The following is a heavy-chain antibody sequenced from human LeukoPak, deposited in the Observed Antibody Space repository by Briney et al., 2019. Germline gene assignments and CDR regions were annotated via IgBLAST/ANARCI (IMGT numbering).Heavy chain of an antibody. D-gene: IGHD1-26*01. J-gene: IGHJ4*02. CDR3: AKVRAPRQYYFDY. CDR1: GFTFSSYA. CDR2: ISGSGGRT. V-gene: IGHV3-23*01. Sequence: PGGSLRLSCAASGFTFSSYAMSWVRQAPGKGLEWVSAISGSGGRTYYADSVKGRFTISRDSSKNTLYLQMNSLRAEDTAVYYCAKVRAPRQYYFDYWGQGTLVTVSS.